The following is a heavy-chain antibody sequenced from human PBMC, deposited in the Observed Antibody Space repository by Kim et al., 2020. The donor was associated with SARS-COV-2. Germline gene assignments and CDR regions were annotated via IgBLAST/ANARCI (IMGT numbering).Heavy chain of an antibody. Sequence: SETLSLTCTVSGGPISSGDYYWSWVRQHPGKGLEWIAYMYYRGSTYYNPSLKSRLTMSVDPSENQFSLKLTSVTAADTAVYYCARIWSNTPLERGAPYFFDYWGQGALVTVSS. V-gene: IGHV4-31*03. CDR3: ARIWSNTPLERGAPYFFDY. CDR1: GGPISSGDYY. D-gene: IGHD1-1*01. J-gene: IGHJ4*02. CDR2: MYYRGST.